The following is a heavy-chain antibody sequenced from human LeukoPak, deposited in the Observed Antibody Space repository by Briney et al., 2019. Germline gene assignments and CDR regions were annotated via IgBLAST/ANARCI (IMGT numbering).Heavy chain of an antibody. CDR3: AKYVIETGGHTY. J-gene: IGHJ4*02. V-gene: IGHV3-74*01. CDR2: IKSDGITI. Sequence: GGSLRLSCAASGFTFSNYMMHWVRQAPGKGLVWVSRIKSDGITITYADSVKGRLTISRDNSKNTLYLQMNSLRAEDTAVYYCAKYVIETGGHTYGGQGTLVTVSS. CDR1: GFTFSNYM. D-gene: IGHD1-26*01.